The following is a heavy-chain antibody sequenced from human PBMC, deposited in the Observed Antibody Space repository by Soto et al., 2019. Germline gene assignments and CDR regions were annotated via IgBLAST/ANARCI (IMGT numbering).Heavy chain of an antibody. CDR2: INPNSGGT. J-gene: IGHJ5*02. CDR1: GYTFTGYY. CDR3: AREGSSGWSIWFDP. Sequence: ASVKVSCKASGYTFTGYYTHWVRQAPGQGLEWMGWINPNSGGTNYAQKFQGRVTMTRDTSISTAYMELSRLRSDDTAVYYCAREGSSGWSIWFDPWGQGTLVTVSS. D-gene: IGHD6-19*01. V-gene: IGHV1-2*02.